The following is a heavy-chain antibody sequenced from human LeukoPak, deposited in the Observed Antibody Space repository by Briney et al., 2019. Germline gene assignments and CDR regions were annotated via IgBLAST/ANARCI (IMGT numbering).Heavy chain of an antibody. V-gene: IGHV3-23*01. D-gene: IGHD3-10*01. CDR3: AKGLLLASFFDY. J-gene: IGHJ4*02. CDR2: ISGSGGST. CDR1: GFTFSSYA. Sequence: GGSLRLSCAASGFTFSSYAMSWVRQAPGKGLEWVSAISGSGGSTYCADSVKGRFTISRDNSKNTLYLQMNSLRAEDTAVYYCAKGLLLASFFDYWGQGTLVTVSS.